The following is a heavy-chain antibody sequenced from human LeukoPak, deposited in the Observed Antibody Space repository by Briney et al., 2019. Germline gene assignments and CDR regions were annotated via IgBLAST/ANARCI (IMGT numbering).Heavy chain of an antibody. J-gene: IGHJ3*02. CDR1: RYTFTSYG. V-gene: IGHV1-18*01. CDR3: ARVTRITMIVVVILDAFDI. Sequence: ASVKVSCKASRYTFTSYGISWVRQAPGQGLEWMGWISAYNGNTNYAQKLQGRVTMTTDTSTSTAYMELRSLRSDDTAVYYCARVTRITMIVVVILDAFDIWGQGTMVTVSS. D-gene: IGHD3-22*01. CDR2: ISAYNGNT.